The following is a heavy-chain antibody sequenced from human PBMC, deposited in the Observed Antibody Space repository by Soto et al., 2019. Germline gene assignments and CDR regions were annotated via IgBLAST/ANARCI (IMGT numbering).Heavy chain of an antibody. J-gene: IGHJ4*02. CDR2: IIPIFGTA. CDR3: AXSPATYYYDSSGYLDY. V-gene: IGHV1-69*13. Sequence: SVKVSFKASGGTFSSYAISWVRQAPGQGLEWMGGIIPIFGTANYAQKFQGRVTITADESTSTAYRELSSLRSEXTAXYXXAXSPATYYYDSSGYLDYWGQGTLVTVSS. D-gene: IGHD3-22*01. CDR1: GGTFSSYA.